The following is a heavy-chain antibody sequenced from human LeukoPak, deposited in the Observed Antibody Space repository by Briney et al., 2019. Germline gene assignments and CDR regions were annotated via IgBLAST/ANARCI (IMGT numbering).Heavy chain of an antibody. CDR2: ISYDGSNK. J-gene: IGHJ4*02. CDR3: AKVTRNRSGWD. Sequence: GGSLRLSCAASKFTFSNYGMHWVRQAPGKGLEWVAVISYDGSNKYYADSVKGRFTISRDNSKNTLYLQMNSLRAEDTAVYYCAKVTRNRSGWDWGQGTLVTVSS. V-gene: IGHV3-30*18. D-gene: IGHD6-19*01. CDR1: KFTFSNYG.